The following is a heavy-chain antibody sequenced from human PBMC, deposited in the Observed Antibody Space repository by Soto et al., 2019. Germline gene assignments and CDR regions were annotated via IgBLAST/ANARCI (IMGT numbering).Heavy chain of an antibody. Sequence: QVQLQESGPGLVKPSETLSLTCTVSGGSISSYYWSWIRQPPGKGLEWIGYIYYSGSTNYNPSLKIRVTISVDTSKNQFSLKLTSVTAADTAVYYCARGGPPITIFGVVMSWFDPWGQGTLVTVSS. J-gene: IGHJ5*02. D-gene: IGHD3-3*01. V-gene: IGHV4-59*01. CDR2: IYYSGST. CDR1: GGSISSYY. CDR3: ARGGPPITIFGVVMSWFDP.